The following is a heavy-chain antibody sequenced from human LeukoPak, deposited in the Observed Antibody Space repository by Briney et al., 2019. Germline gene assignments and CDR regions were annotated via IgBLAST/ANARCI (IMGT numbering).Heavy chain of an antibody. J-gene: IGHJ4*02. Sequence: SETLSLTCTVSGGSISSYYWSWIRQPPGEGLGWSGYIYYSGSTNYNPSLKSRVTISVDTPKNQFSLSLSSVTAAGTAVYYFPGGGGDSVWGSYKTYFDYWGPGTLVTVSS. CDR2: IYYSGST. CDR1: GGSISSYY. D-gene: IGHD3-16*01. V-gene: IGHV4-59*01. CDR3: PGGGGDSVWGSYKTYFDY.